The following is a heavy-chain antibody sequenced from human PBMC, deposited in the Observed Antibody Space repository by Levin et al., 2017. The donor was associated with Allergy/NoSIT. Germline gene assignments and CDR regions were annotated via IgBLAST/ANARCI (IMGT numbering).Heavy chain of an antibody. CDR1: GYTFTGYY. D-gene: IGHD2-15*01. CDR3: ARERQGGYYYGMDV. V-gene: IGHV1-2*02. Sequence: GESLKISCKASGYTFTGYYIHWVRQAPGQGLEWMARTNPNSGGTNYAQKFQGRAIITRDTSINTAYMELSRLRSDDTAVYYCARERQGGYYYGMDVWGQGTTVTVSS. CDR2: TNPNSGGT. J-gene: IGHJ6*02.